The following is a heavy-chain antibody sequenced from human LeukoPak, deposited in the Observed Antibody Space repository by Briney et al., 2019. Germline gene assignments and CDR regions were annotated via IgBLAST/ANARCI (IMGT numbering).Heavy chain of an antibody. CDR2: IYYSGST. Sequence: SQTLSLTCTVSGGSISSGGYYWSWIRQHPGKGLEWIGYIYYSGSTYHNPSLRSRVTISVDTSKNQFSLKLSSVTAADTAVYYCASLPRPGIAVAGTSGVLVSWFDPWGQGTLVTVSS. V-gene: IGHV4-31*03. D-gene: IGHD6-19*01. J-gene: IGHJ5*02. CDR1: GGSISSGGYY. CDR3: ASLPRPGIAVAGTSGVLVSWFDP.